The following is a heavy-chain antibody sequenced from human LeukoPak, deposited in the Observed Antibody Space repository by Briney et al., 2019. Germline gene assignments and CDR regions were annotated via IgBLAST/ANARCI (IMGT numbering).Heavy chain of an antibody. Sequence: SETLSLTCTVSGGSISSYYWSWIRQPPGKGLEWIGYIYYSGSTNYNPSLKSRVTISVDTSKNQFSLKLSSVTAADTAVYYCARCRAARPAKGGPLDYWGQGTLVTVSS. CDR1: GGSISSYY. V-gene: IGHV4-59*01. CDR2: IYYSGST. D-gene: IGHD6-6*01. J-gene: IGHJ4*02. CDR3: ARCRAARPAKGGPLDY.